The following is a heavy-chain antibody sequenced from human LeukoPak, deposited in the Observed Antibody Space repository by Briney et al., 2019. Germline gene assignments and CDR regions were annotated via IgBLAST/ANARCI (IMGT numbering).Heavy chain of an antibody. CDR3: ARDNSVGDIAWWFDP. D-gene: IGHD3-16*02. CDR2: IIPIFGTA. J-gene: IGHJ5*02. Sequence: WASVNVSCKASGGTFSSYAISWVRQAPGQGLEWMGGIIPIFGTANYAQKFQGRVTITADKSTSTAYMELSSLRSEDTAVYYRARDNSVGDIAWWFDPWGQGTLVTVSS. CDR1: GGTFSSYA. V-gene: IGHV1-69*06.